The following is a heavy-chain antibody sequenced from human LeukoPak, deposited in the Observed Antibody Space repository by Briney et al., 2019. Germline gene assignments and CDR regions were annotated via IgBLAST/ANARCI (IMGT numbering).Heavy chain of an antibody. J-gene: IGHJ2*01. CDR3: ARGSPRYFDL. CDR2: IYYSGST. CDR1: GGSISSHY. V-gene: IGHV4-59*11. D-gene: IGHD1-26*01. Sequence: SETLSLTCTVSGGSISSHYWSWIRQPPGKGLEWIGYIYYSGSTNYNPSLKSRVTISVDTSKNQLSLKLSSVTAADTAVYYCARGSPRYFDLWGRGTLVTVSS.